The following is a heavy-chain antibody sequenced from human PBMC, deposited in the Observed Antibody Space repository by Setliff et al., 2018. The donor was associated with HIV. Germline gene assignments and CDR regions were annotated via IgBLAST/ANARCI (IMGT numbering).Heavy chain of an antibody. D-gene: IGHD3-22*01. CDR2: MNPNSGNT. J-gene: IGHJ6*02. V-gene: IGHV1-8*03. CDR1: GYTFTSYD. CDR3: ARGDAIVIGSVYDMDV. Sequence: ASVKVSCKASGYTFTSYDINWVRQATGQGLEWMGWMNPNSGNTGYAQKFQGRVTITRNTFINTAYMELSSLRVEDTSVYYCARGDAIVIGSVYDMDVWGQGTPVTVSS.